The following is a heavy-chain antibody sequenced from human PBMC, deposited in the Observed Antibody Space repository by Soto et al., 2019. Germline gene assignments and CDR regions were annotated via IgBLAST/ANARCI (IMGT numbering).Heavy chain of an antibody. CDR3: AGDSPYSGYDSRWPGNWFDP. Sequence: ASVKVSCKVSGYTFTSYGISWVRQAPGQGLEWMGWISAYKGNTNYAQKLQGRVTMTTDTSTRTAYRELRSLRSDDTAVYYCAGDSPYSGYDSRWPGNWFDPWGQGTLVTVSS. V-gene: IGHV1-18*04. CDR2: ISAYKGNT. CDR1: GYTFTSYG. J-gene: IGHJ5*02. D-gene: IGHD5-12*01.